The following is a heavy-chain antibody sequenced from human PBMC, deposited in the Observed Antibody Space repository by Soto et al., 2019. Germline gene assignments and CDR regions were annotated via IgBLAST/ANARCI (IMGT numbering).Heavy chain of an antibody. D-gene: IGHD3-10*01. CDR1: GFTFSSYD. Sequence: QVQLVESGGGVVQPGRSLRLSCAASGFTFSSYDMHWVRQAPGKGLEWVAVIWYDGSNKYYADSVKGRFTISRDNSKNTLYLQMNSLRAEDTAVYYCARDGVSSGSLLHENDAFDIWGQGTMVTVSS. CDR3: ARDGVSSGSLLHENDAFDI. V-gene: IGHV3-33*01. J-gene: IGHJ3*02. CDR2: IWYDGSNK.